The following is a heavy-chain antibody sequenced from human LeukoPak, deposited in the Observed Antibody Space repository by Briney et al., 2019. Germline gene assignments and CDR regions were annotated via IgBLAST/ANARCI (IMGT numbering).Heavy chain of an antibody. J-gene: IGHJ4*02. D-gene: IGHD5-18*01. CDR2: INPNIGGT. Sequence: ASVKVSCKASGYPFTGYYLHWVRQAPRQGLEWMGWINPNIGGTNYAQKFQGRVTMTRDTSVTTAYMELSRLTSDDTAIYYCARGRGGIQLWIGLGDSDYWGQGTLVTVSS. V-gene: IGHV1-2*02. CDR1: GYPFTGYY. CDR3: ARGRGGIQLWIGLGDSDY.